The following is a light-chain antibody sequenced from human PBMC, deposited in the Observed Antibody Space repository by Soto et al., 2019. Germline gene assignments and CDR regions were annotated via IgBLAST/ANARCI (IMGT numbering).Light chain of an antibody. Sequence: QSVLTQPASLSAAPGQKVTISCSGSISNIGGNSVSWYQQLPGTAPKLLIYDDNKRPSGIPDRFSGSKSGTSATLGITGFQTGDEADYYCGSWDSSLSAYVFGTGTKATVL. J-gene: IGLJ1*01. CDR3: GSWDSSLSAYV. CDR1: ISNIGGNS. V-gene: IGLV1-51*01. CDR2: DDN.